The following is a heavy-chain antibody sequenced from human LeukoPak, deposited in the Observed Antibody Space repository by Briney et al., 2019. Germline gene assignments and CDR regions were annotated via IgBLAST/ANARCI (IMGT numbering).Heavy chain of an antibody. D-gene: IGHD5-18*01. CDR3: ARQYEDTAMANYYYYMDV. J-gene: IGHJ6*03. CDR2: IYPGDSDT. CDR1: GYSFTSYW. Sequence: GESLKISCKGSGYSFTSYWIGWVRQMPGKGLEWMGIIYPGDSDTRYSPSFQGQVTISADKSISTAYLQWSSLKASDTAMYYCARQYEDTAMANYYYYMDVWGKGTTVTVSS. V-gene: IGHV5-51*01.